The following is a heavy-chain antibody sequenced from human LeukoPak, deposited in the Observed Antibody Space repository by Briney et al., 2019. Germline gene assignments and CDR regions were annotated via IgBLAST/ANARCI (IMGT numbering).Heavy chain of an antibody. CDR2: IIPIFGTA. D-gene: IGHD6-6*01. CDR3: ARGSSIAALDY. Sequence: ASVKVSCKASGGTFSSYAIRWVRQAPGQGLEWMGGIIPIFGTANYAQKFQGRVTITADESTSTAYMELSSLRPEDTAVYYCARGSSIAALDYWGQGTLVTVSS. CDR1: GGTFSSYA. V-gene: IGHV1-69*13. J-gene: IGHJ4*02.